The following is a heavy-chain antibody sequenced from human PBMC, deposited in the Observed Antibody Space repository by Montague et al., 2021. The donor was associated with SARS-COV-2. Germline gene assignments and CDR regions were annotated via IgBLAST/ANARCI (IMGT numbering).Heavy chain of an antibody. J-gene: IGHJ2*01. D-gene: IGHD1-1*01. CDR1: GGSISSSSYY. CDR2: IYYSGTT. CDR3: AREDAGDWDFDH. Sequence: SETLSLTCTVSGGSISSSSYYWGWIRQPPGKGPEWIGSIYYSGTTFYNPSLRSRVTMSVDTSKNQFSLRLSSVTAADTAVFYCAREDAGDWDFDHWGRGTLVTVSS. V-gene: IGHV4-39*02.